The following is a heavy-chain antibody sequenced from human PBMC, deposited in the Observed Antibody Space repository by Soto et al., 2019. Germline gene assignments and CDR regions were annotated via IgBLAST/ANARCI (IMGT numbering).Heavy chain of an antibody. D-gene: IGHD2-2*01. J-gene: IGHJ4*02. CDR1: GYTFTSYG. CDR3: ARDHCISSSCYLHY. V-gene: IGHV1-18*01. Sequence: QVQLVQSGAEVKKPGASVKVSCKASGYTFTSYGISWVRQAPGQGLEWMGWISSNNDNTHYAQKLQGRVTMTTDTSTSTVYMELRRLRSDDTAVYYCARDHCISSSCYLHYWGQGTLVTVSS. CDR2: ISSNNDNT.